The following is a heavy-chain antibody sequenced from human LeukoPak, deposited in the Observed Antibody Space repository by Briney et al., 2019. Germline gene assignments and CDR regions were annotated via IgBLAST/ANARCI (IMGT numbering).Heavy chain of an antibody. V-gene: IGHV4-4*02. CDR1: GGSISSSKW. Sequence: PSETLSLTCAVSGGSISSSKWWSWVRQPPGKGLEWIGEIYHSGSTNYNPSLKSRVTISVDKSKNQFSLKLSSVTAADTAVYYCARVRYFDWFIPNWFDPWGQGTLVTVSS. CDR2: IYHSGST. D-gene: IGHD3-9*01. CDR3: ARVRYFDWFIPNWFDP. J-gene: IGHJ5*02.